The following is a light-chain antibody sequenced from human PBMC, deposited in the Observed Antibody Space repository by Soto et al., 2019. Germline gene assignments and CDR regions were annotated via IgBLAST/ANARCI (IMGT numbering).Light chain of an antibody. Sequence: ILMTQSPATLSVSPGERATLSCRASQNIDSHLAWYQQKPGQAPRVVIFGASTRATGIAARFSGRGSWTDFTLTISRLQTEDFAVYHCQQYDEWPLTFGQGTKVEI. CDR2: GAS. V-gene: IGKV3-15*01. CDR1: QNIDSH. J-gene: IGKJ1*01. CDR3: QQYDEWPLT.